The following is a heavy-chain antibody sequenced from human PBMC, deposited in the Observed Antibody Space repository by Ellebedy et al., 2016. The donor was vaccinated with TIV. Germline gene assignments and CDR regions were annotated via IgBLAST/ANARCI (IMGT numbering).Heavy chain of an antibody. Sequence: SETLSLXCTVSGGTVSTSLYYWTWIRQSPGKGLEWIGFIYQTGSTNYNPSLNSRVTISIDTSKNQFSLKLISVTAADTAVYYCARGQTLRDIVVMVAAPFRGGMDVWGQGTTVTVSS. CDR2: IYQTGST. D-gene: IGHD2-15*01. CDR3: ARGQTLRDIVVMVAAPFRGGMDV. CDR1: GGTVSTSLYY. V-gene: IGHV4-61*01. J-gene: IGHJ6*02.